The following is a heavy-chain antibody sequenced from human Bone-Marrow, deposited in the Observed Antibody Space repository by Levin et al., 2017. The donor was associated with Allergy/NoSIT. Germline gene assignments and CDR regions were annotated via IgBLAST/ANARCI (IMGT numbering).Heavy chain of an antibody. CDR1: GFSFRSFG. J-gene: IGHJ4*02. Sequence: HPGGSLRLSCAASGFSFRSFGMHWVRQAPGKGLEWVAVISYDGRDKYYADSVKGRFTISRDNTKNTLYLQMNSLRSEDAAVYYCAKDVVFGTSSWSLDFWGQGTLVTVSS. CDR3: AKDVVFGTSSWSLDF. CDR2: ISYDGRDK. D-gene: IGHD6-13*01. V-gene: IGHV3-30*18.